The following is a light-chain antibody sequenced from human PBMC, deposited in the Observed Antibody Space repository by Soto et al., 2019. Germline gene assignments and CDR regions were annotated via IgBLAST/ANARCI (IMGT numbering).Light chain of an antibody. CDR3: QQFYRYPWT. J-gene: IGKJ1*01. CDR1: QSVDTC. CDR2: KAS. V-gene: IGKV1-5*03. Sequence: DIKMTQSPSTLSASVGDRVTITCRASQSVDTCLAWYQQKPGKAPHLLTYKASSLETGVTSRFSGSGSVTEFTLTITSLQPDDFATDYCQQFYRYPWTFGQGTKVEIK.